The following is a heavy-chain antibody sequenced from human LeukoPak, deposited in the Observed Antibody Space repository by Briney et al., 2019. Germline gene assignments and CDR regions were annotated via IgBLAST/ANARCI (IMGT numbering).Heavy chain of an antibody. CDR1: GDSISSSGYY. Sequence: SETLSLTCTVSGDSISSSGYYWGWIRQPPGKGLEWIASIYYSGRTYYNPSLKSRITISVDSPKNQFSLRLSSVTAADTAVYYCARRKYYTIENWGQGTLVTVSS. D-gene: IGHD3-10*01. J-gene: IGHJ4*02. CDR2: IYYSGRT. V-gene: IGHV4-39*01. CDR3: ARRKYYTIEN.